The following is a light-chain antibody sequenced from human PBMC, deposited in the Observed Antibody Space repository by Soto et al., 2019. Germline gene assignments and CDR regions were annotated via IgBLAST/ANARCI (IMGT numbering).Light chain of an antibody. Sequence: QSVLTQLPSVSGAPGQRVTISCTGNSSNIGAGFDVHWYQQLPGTAPKLLIYDNSNRPSGVPDRFSGSKSGTSASLAITGLQAEDGTDYYCQSYDSRLSAVVFGGGTKVTVL. CDR2: DNS. CDR1: SSNIGAGFD. J-gene: IGLJ2*01. V-gene: IGLV1-40*01. CDR3: QSYDSRLSAVV.